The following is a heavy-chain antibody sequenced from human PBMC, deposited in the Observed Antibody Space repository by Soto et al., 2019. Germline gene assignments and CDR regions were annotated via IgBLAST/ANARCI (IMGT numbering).Heavy chain of an antibody. Sequence: VGSLRLSCAASGFTFSDYYMSWIRQSPGKGLDWVSYISSSGSTIYYADSVKGRFTVSRDNAKNSLYLQMNSLRAEDTAMYYCARDRMYSSSWYSYWGQRTLVTVSS. J-gene: IGHJ4*02. CDR3: ARDRMYSSSWYSY. CDR1: GFTFSDYY. CDR2: ISSSGSTI. V-gene: IGHV3-11*01. D-gene: IGHD6-13*01.